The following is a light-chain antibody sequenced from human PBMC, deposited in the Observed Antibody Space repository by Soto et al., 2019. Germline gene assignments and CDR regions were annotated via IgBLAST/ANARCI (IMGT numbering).Light chain of an antibody. CDR3: QSYDRNLIGSVI. Sequence: QAVVTQQPSMSGAPGQRVVIPCTGSSSNIGADYDVFWYQQLPGTAPKLLIYASTNRPSDVPDRFSGYKSGTSASLAITGLQPEDGADYYCQSYDRNLIGSVIFGGGTKLTVL. CDR2: AST. CDR1: SSNIGADYD. V-gene: IGLV1-40*01. J-gene: IGLJ2*01.